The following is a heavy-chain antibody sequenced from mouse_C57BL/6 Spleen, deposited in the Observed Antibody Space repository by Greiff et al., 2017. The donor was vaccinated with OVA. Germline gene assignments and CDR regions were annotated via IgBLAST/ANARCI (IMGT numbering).Heavy chain of an antibody. CDR3: ARNYDYDWAMDY. CDR1: GYTFTDYN. J-gene: IGHJ4*01. Sequence: VQLKESGPELVKPGASVKIPCKASGYTFTDYNMDWVKQSHGKSLEWIGDINPNNGGTIYNQKFKGKATLTVDKSSSTAYMELRSLTSEDTAVYYCARNYDYDWAMDYWGQGTSVTVSS. D-gene: IGHD2-4*01. CDR2: INPNNGGT. V-gene: IGHV1-18*01.